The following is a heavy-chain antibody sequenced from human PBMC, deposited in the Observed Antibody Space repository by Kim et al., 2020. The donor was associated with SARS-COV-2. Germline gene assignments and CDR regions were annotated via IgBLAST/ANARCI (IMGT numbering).Heavy chain of an antibody. Sequence: YAQKFQGRVTITADESTSTAYMELSSLRSEDTAVYYCAMLAAAGREPIDYWGQGTLVTVSS. D-gene: IGHD6-13*01. CDR3: AMLAAAGREPIDY. V-gene: IGHV1-69*01. J-gene: IGHJ4*02.